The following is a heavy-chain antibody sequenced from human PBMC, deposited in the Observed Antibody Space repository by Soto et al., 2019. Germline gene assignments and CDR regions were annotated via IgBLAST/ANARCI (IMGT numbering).Heavy chain of an antibody. Sequence: EVQLVESGGGLVQPGRSLRLSCAASGFTFDDYAMHWVRQAPGKGLEWVSGISWNSGSIGYADSVKGRFTISRDNAKNSLYLQMNSLRAEDTALYYCAKGKVRGDHHYYYYGMDVWGQGTTVTVSS. J-gene: IGHJ6*02. CDR1: GFTFDDYA. V-gene: IGHV3-9*01. D-gene: IGHD4-17*01. CDR2: ISWNSGSI. CDR3: AKGKVRGDHHYYYYGMDV.